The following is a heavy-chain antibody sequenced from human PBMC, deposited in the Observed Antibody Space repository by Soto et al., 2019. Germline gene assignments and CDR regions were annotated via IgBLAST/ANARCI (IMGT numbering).Heavy chain of an antibody. CDR1: GGSMSSSYY. J-gene: IGHJ4*02. CDR2: IYYTGST. D-gene: IGHD2-8*02. Sequence: SETLSLTCTVSGGSMSSSYYWTWIRQSPGKGLEWIGYIYYTGSTNYNPSLQGRVTISLDTSKNRFSLNVNSVTAADTAVYYCARGGGVYYFDYWGQGTLVTVSS. CDR3: ARGGGVYYFDY. V-gene: IGHV4-59*01.